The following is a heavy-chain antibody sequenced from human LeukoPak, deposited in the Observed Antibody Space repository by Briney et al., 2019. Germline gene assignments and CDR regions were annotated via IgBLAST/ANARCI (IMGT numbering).Heavy chain of an antibody. Sequence: KPSETLSLTCGVYGGSFSGNYWSWIRQPPGKGLEWIGEITHSGRTNYSPSLKSRVTISVDTSKNQFSLKLSSVTAADTAVYYCARVYYDSSGFDYWGQGTLVTVSS. D-gene: IGHD3-22*01. V-gene: IGHV4-34*01. J-gene: IGHJ4*02. CDR3: ARVYYDSSGFDY. CDR1: GGSFSGNY. CDR2: ITHSGRT.